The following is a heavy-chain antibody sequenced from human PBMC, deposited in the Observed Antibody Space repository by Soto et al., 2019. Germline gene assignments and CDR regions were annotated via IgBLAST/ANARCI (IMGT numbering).Heavy chain of an antibody. CDR1: GGTFSSYT. CDR2: IIPILGIA. J-gene: IGHJ4*02. V-gene: IGHV1-69*04. Sequence: ASVKVSCKASGGTFSSYTISWVRQAPGQGLEWMGRIIPILGIANYAQKFQGRVTITADKSTSTAYMELSSLRSEDTAVYYCARDLNYDFWSGYLDYWGQGTLVTVSS. D-gene: IGHD3-3*01. CDR3: ARDLNYDFWSGYLDY.